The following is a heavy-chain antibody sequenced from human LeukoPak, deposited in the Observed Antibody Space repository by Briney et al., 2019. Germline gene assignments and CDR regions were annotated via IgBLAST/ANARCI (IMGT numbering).Heavy chain of an antibody. V-gene: IGHV3-48*04. D-gene: IGHD3-22*01. CDR2: ISSSSTSI. CDR3: ARDTTLYYYDSSGPDY. Sequence: GGSLRLSCAASGFTFSDYRMMWVRQAPRKGLEWVSSISSSSTSIYYADSVKGRFTTSRDNAKTSMVLQINSLRVEDPAVYYCARDTTLYYYDSSGPDYWGQGTLVTVSS. CDR1: GFTFSDYR. J-gene: IGHJ4*02.